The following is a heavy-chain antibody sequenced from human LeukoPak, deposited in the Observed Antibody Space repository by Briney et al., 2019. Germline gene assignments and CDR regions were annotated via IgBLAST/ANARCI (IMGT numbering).Heavy chain of an antibody. D-gene: IGHD5-12*01. J-gene: IGHJ4*02. V-gene: IGHV3-30*19. CDR1: GFTFSSYG. CDR2: ISYDGRGK. Sequence: TGGSLRLSCAAPGFTFSSYGMHWVRQAPGKGLEWVTLISYDGRGKYYADSVKGRFTISRDNSENMLYLQMNSLRPEDTAVYYCARERSGYDHQYWGQGTLVTVSS. CDR3: ARERSGYDHQY.